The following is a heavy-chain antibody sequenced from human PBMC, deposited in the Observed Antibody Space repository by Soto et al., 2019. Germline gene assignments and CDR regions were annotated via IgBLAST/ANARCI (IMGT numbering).Heavy chain of an antibody. CDR2: IYYSGST. D-gene: IGHD2-2*01. V-gene: IGHV4-39*01. CDR3: ARHDPPAGLYYFDD. J-gene: IGHJ4*02. Sequence: SETLSLTCTVSGGSISSSSYYWGWIRQPPGKGLEWIGSIYYSGSTYYNPSLKSRVTISVDTSKNQFSLKLSSVTAADTALYFCARHDPPAGLYYFDDWGQGTLVTVSS. CDR1: GGSISSSSYY.